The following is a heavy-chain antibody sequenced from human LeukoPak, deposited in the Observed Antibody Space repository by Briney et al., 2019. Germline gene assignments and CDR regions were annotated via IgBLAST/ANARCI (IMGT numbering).Heavy chain of an antibody. D-gene: IGHD2-15*01. CDR1: GGSISNGAYS. V-gene: IGHV4-4*09. CDR3: ARHRLPYYYYYYMDV. CDR2: IYTSGST. Sequence: SETLSLTCAVSGGSISNGAYSWSWIRQPPGKGLEWIGYIYTSGSTNYNPSLKSRVTISVDTSKNQFSLKLSSVTAADTAVYYCARHRLPYYYYYYMDVWGKGTTVTVSS. J-gene: IGHJ6*03.